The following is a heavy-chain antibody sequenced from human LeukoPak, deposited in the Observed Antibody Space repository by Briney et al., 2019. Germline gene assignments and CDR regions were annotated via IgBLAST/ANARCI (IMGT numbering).Heavy chain of an antibody. V-gene: IGHV4-39*02. D-gene: IGHD5-24*01. Sequence: SETLSLTCTVSGDSISSSSYYWGWIRQPPGKGLEWIGNIYYSGTTYYSPSLKSRVTISVDTSKNQFSLRLSSVTAADTAVYYCARVSGRDGYNRLDYWGQGTLVTVSS. J-gene: IGHJ4*02. CDR1: GDSISSSSYY. CDR3: ARVSGRDGYNRLDY. CDR2: IYYSGTT.